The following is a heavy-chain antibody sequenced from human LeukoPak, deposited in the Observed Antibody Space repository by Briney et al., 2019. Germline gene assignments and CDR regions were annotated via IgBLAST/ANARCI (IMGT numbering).Heavy chain of an antibody. V-gene: IGHV1-69*04. CDR2: IIPIFGIA. J-gene: IGHJ5*02. CDR1: GGTFSSYA. D-gene: IGHD2-2*01. CDR3: AREYCSSTSCYRWFDP. Sequence: SVKVSCEASGGTFSSYAISWVRQAPGQGLEWMGRIIPIFGIANYAQKFQGRVTITADKSTSTAYMELSSLRSEDTAVYYCAREYCSSTSCYRWFDPWGQGTLVTVSS.